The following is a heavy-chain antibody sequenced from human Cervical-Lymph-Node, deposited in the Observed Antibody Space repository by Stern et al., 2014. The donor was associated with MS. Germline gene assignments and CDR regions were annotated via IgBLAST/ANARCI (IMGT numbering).Heavy chain of an antibody. Sequence: QVQLGQSGVEVKKPGASVRVSCKASGYTFTNYGISWVRQAPGQGLEWMGWISTYNYNTHYAQNLHGSVTLTTDTSTSTACMELRSLRSDDTAVFYCARDLAYGDPHLSGMDVWGQGTTVIVSS. J-gene: IGHJ6*02. D-gene: IGHD4-17*01. V-gene: IGHV1-18*01. CDR2: ISTYNYNT. CDR3: ARDLAYGDPHLSGMDV. CDR1: GYTFTNYG.